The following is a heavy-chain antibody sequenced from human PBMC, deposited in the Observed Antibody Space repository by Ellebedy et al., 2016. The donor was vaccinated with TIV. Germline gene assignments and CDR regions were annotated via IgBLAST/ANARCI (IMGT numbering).Heavy chain of an antibody. V-gene: IGHV1-18*04. CDR3: ARDFYKLLSHYYYGMDV. J-gene: IGHJ6*02. CDR1: GYIFTGYY. Sequence: ASVKVSCKASGYIFTGYYIHWVRQAPGQGLEWMGWISAYNGNTNYAQKLQGRVTMTTATSTSTAYMELRSLRSDDTAVYYCARDFYKLLSHYYYGMDVWGQGTTVTVSS. CDR2: ISAYNGNT. D-gene: IGHD2-2*01.